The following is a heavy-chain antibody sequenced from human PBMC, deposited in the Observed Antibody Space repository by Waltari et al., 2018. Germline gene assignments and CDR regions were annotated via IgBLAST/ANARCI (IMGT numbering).Heavy chain of an antibody. J-gene: IGHJ4*02. Sequence: QVQLQESGPGLVKPSETLSLTCTVSGYSISSGYYWGWIRQPPGKGLEWVGSIYHRGRTYYNPSLKSRVTISVDTSKNQCSLKLSSMTAADTAVYYCAKYSGYDFDYWGQGTLVTVSS. V-gene: IGHV4-38-2*02. CDR3: AKYSGYDFDY. CDR2: IYHRGRT. CDR1: GYSISSGYY. D-gene: IGHD5-12*01.